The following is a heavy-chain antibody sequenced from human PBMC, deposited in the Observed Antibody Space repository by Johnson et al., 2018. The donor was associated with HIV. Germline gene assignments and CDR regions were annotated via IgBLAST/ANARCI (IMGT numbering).Heavy chain of an antibody. V-gene: IGHV3-33*06. CDR1: GFTFSGYA. J-gene: IGHJ3*02. CDR3: AKDAAAAALRAFDN. Sequence: QVQLVESGGGVVQPGRSLRLSCAASGFTFSGYAMHWVRQAPGKGLELVAVIYYDGTNKHYADSVKGRFTISRDNSKNTLFLQMNSLRAEDTAVYYCAKDAAAAALRAFDNWGQGTMVTVSS. D-gene: IGHD6-13*01. CDR2: IYYDGTNK.